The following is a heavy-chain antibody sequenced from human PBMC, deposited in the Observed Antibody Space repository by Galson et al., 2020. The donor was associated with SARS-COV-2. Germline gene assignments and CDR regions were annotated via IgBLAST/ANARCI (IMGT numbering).Heavy chain of an antibody. J-gene: IGHJ4*02. CDR1: GFTFSGAV. V-gene: IGHV3-73*01. Sequence: VHLGESLKISCVASGFTFSGAVIHWVRQAPGQGPERVGRIRSRTNNYATGYAASVKGRFIISRDDSKKTAYLQMNSLKTEDTAVYYCTTINYWGQGTLVTVSS. CDR3: TTINY. CDR2: IRSRTNNYAT.